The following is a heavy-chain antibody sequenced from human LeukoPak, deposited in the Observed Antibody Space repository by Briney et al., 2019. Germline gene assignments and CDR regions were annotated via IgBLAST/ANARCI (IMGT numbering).Heavy chain of an antibody. V-gene: IGHV1-2*02. Sequence: GASVKVSCKASGYTFTGYHMHWVRQAPGQGLEWMGWINPNSGGTNYAQKFQGRVTMTRDTSISTAYMELSRLRSDDTAVYYCARVPEQQLVHDGYYFDYWGQGTLVTVSS. CDR1: GYTFTGYH. CDR3: ARVPEQQLVHDGYYFDY. CDR2: INPNSGGT. J-gene: IGHJ4*02. D-gene: IGHD6-13*01.